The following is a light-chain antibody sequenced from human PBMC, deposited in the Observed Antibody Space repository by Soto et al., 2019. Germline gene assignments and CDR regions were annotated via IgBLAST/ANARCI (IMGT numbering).Light chain of an antibody. CDR1: QSVSNSY. CDR2: DTS. J-gene: IGKJ5*01. V-gene: IGKV3-20*01. CDR3: QQYGTSEII. Sequence: EIVLTQSPGTLSLSPGERATLSCRASQSVSNSYVAWYQQKSGQAPRLLIYDTSSRVTGIPDRFSGSGSGTDFTLTISRLEPEDFAVFYCQQYGTSEIIFGQGTRLELK.